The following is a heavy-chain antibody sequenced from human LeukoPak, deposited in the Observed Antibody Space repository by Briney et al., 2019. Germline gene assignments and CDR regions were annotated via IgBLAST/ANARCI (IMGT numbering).Heavy chain of an antibody. V-gene: IGHV3-30*04. D-gene: IGHD1-1*01. Sequence: GGSLRLSCAVSGFTFSNYAMHWVRQAPGKGLEWVAVISYDGSNKYYADSVKGRFTISRDNSKNTLYVQMNSLRTEDTAVYYCARAQLGFDPWGQGPWSPSPQ. J-gene: IGHJ5*02. CDR2: ISYDGSNK. CDR3: ARAQLGFDP. CDR1: GFTFSNYA.